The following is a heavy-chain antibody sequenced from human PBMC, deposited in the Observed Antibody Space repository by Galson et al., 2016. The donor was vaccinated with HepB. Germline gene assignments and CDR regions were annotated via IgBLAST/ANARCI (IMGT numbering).Heavy chain of an antibody. CDR1: GFTFSSYG. V-gene: IGHV3-33*01. Sequence: SLRLSCAASGFTFSSYGMHWVRQAPGKGLEWVTVIWSDGSNKDYADSVKGRFTISRDNAKNTLYLQMNSLRGEDTAVYYCARGRLPTSYRGLAYWGQGTLVTVSS. J-gene: IGHJ4*02. CDR2: IWSDGSNK. CDR3: ARGRLPTSYRGLAY. D-gene: IGHD2-15*01.